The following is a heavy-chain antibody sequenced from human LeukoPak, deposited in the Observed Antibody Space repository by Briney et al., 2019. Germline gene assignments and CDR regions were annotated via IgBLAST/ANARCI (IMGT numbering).Heavy chain of an antibody. V-gene: IGHV5-51*01. J-gene: IGHJ4*02. CDR1: GSRFTSYW. D-gene: IGHD6-13*01. Sequence: GESLKISCKGSGSRFTSYWIAWVRQMPGKGLEWIGIIYPGDSDTRYSPSFQGQVSISADKSISTAYLQWSSLKAADTAMYYCARHGSSSWPVDYWGQGTLVTVSS. CDR2: IYPGDSDT. CDR3: ARHGSSSWPVDY.